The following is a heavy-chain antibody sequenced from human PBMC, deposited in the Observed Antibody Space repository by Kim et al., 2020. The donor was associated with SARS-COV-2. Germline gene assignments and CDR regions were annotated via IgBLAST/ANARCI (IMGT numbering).Heavy chain of an antibody. V-gene: IGHV4-34*01. CDR2: INHSGST. D-gene: IGHD2-2*01. CDR3: ASAKAMGDIVVVPAAIQEGFDY. Sequence: SETLSFTCAVYGGSFSGYYWSWIRQPPGKGLEWIGEINHSGSTNYNPSLKSRVTISVDTSKNQFSLKLSSVTAADTAVYYCASAKAMGDIVVVPAAIQEGFDYWGQGTLVTVSS. J-gene: IGHJ4*02. CDR1: GGSFSGYY.